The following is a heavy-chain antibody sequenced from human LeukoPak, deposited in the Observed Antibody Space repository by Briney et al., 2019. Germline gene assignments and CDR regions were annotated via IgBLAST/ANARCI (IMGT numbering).Heavy chain of an antibody. V-gene: IGHV1-2*02. CDR2: INPNSGGT. D-gene: IGHD3-22*01. CDR1: GYTFTGYY. J-gene: IGHJ4*02. Sequence: ASVKVSCKASGYTFTGYYMHWVRQAPGQGLEWMGWINPNSGGTNYAQKFQGRVTMTRDTSISTAYMELSRLRSDDTAVYYCARDSGPDYDSSVYSDYWGQGTLVTVSS. CDR3: ARDSGPDYDSSVYSDY.